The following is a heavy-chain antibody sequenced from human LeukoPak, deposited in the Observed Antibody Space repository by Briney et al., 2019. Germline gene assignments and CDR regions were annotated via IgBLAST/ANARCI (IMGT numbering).Heavy chain of an antibody. CDR1: GGSVSSGSYY. CDR2: IYHSGST. CDR3: ARGGAARLHFQN. D-gene: IGHD6-6*01. J-gene: IGHJ1*01. V-gene: IGHV4-61*01. Sequence: SETLSLTCTVSGGSVSSGSYYWSWIRQPPGKGLEWIGYIYHSGSTNYNPSLQSRVTISVDTSKNQFSLNLNSVTAADTAVYYCARGGAARLHFQNWGQGTLVTVSS.